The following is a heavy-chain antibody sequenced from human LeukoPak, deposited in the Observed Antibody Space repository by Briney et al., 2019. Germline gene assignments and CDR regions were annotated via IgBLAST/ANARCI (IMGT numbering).Heavy chain of an antibody. CDR2: IYYSGST. V-gene: IGHV4-39*07. CDR3: ARGTSLGFDSSGYYWKPFDY. D-gene: IGHD3-22*01. CDR1: GGSISSSSYY. Sequence: PSETLSLTYTVSGGSISSSSYYWGWIRQPPGKGLEWIGSIYYSGSTYYNPSLKSRVTISVDTSKNQFSLKLSSVTAADTAVYYCARGTSLGFDSSGYYWKPFDYWGQGTLVTVSS. J-gene: IGHJ4*02.